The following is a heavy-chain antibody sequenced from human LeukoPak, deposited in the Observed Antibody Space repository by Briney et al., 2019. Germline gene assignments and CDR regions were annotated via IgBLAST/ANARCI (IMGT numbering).Heavy chain of an antibody. CDR1: GYTFTDYY. J-gene: IGHJ3*02. D-gene: IGHD5-24*01. CDR2: INPNTGGT. CDR3: ARPRVEMATVAALDI. V-gene: IGHV1-2*02. Sequence: GASVKVPCKGSGYTFTDYYMFWVRQAPGQGLEWMGWINPNTGGTNYAQNFQGRVTMTRDTSISTAYMELTRLRSDDTAVYYCARPRVEMATVAALDIWGQGTVVTVSS.